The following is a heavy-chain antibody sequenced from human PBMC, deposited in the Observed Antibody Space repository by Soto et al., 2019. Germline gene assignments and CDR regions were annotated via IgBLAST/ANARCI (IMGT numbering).Heavy chain of an antibody. V-gene: IGHV3-21*01. CDR1: GFTFSSYS. J-gene: IGHJ4*02. CDR2: ISSSSSYI. CDR3: ARVPMGATYYFDY. D-gene: IGHD1-26*01. Sequence: GGSLRLSCAASGFTFSSYSMNWVRQAPGKGLEWVSSISSSSSYIYYADSVKGRFTISRDNAKNSLYLQMNSLRAEDTAVYYCARVPMGATYYFDYWGQGTLVTVYS.